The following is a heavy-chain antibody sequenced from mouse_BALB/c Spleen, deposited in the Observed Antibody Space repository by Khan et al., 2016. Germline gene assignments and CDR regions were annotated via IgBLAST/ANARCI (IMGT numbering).Heavy chain of an antibody. CDR3: ARDCSNYY. CDR1: GFNIKDYS. D-gene: IGHD2-5*01. CDR2: IDPENGNA. J-gene: IGHJ2*01. Sequence: VQLQQSGAELVRPGDLVKLSCKASGFNIKDYSMHWVKQRPEQGLEWIGWIDPENGNAIYDPKFQVQASITADTSSNTAYLQLSSLTSNNTSVYYCARDCSNYYWGQDTTLTVSS. V-gene: IGHV14-1*02.